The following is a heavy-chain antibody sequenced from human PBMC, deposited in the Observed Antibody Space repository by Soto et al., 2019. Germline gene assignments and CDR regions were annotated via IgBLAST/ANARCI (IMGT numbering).Heavy chain of an antibody. CDR3: AGRRLRDGYISVPYYHYYGMDV. D-gene: IGHD5-12*01. Sequence: EVHLVESGGGLVKPGGSLRLSCAASAFTFSSYSMSWVRQAPGKGLEWVSCISSNSRYILYADSVKGRFTISRDNAKNSLFRQMNSLGAEETAVYYLAGRRLRDGYISVPYYHYYGMDVWGQGTTVTVSS. V-gene: IGHV3-21*01. J-gene: IGHJ6*02. CDR1: AFTFSSYS. CDR2: ISSNSRYI.